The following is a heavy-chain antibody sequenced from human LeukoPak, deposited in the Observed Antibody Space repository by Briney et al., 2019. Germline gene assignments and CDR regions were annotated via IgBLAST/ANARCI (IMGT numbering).Heavy chain of an antibody. V-gene: IGHV1-69*13. J-gene: IGHJ5*02. Sequence: GASVKVSCKASGGTFSSYAISWVRQAPGQGLEWMGGIIPIFGTANYAQKFQGRVTITADGSTSTAYMELSSLRSEDTAVYYCAGEGGGTERYYDSSGYYFPWGQGTLVTVSS. CDR3: AGEGGGTERYYDSSGYYFP. CDR2: IIPIFGTA. CDR1: GGTFSSYA. D-gene: IGHD3-22*01.